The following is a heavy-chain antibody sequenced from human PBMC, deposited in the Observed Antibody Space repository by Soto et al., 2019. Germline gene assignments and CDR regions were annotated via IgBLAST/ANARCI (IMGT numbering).Heavy chain of an antibody. V-gene: IGHV2-5*02. CDR2: IYWDDDK. CDR3: AHSTGLWCGDVDG. CDR1: GFSLSTSGVG. D-gene: IGHD3-10*01. J-gene: IGHJ6*02. Sequence: QITLKESGPSLVKPTQTLTLTCTFSGFSLSTSGVGVGWIRQPPGKALEWLALIYWDDDKRYSPSLKSRHTTPKDPSKTQVVLTLTTMDPVDTATYCCAHSTGLWCGDVDGWGQGTTVTVSS.